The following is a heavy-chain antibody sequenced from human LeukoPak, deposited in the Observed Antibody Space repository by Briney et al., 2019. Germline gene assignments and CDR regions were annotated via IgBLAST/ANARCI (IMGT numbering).Heavy chain of an antibody. Sequence: ASVTVSCMASVYTLTDYYIHRVRQAPGPGREWMGLINPYSGCANYAQKFQGRVTMTRDTSISTAYMELSRLRSDDTAVYDCARELGYCSSTSCPLYRYRGEGALVTVSS. CDR2: INPYSGCA. D-gene: IGHD2-2*01. CDR1: VYTLTDYY. CDR3: ARELGYCSSTSCPLYRY. J-gene: IGHJ4*02. V-gene: IGHV1-2*02.